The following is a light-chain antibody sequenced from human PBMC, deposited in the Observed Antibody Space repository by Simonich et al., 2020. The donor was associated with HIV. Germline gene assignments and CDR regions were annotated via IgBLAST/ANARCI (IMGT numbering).Light chain of an antibody. Sequence: DIVMTQSPDSLAVSLGERATISCKSSQSVLYNSNNRNYLAWYQQKPGQPPKLLIYWASIREAGVPDRFSGSGSGTDFTLTISSLQAEDVAVYYCQQYYSTPTWTFGQGTKVEIK. CDR2: WAS. V-gene: IGKV4-1*01. CDR1: QSVLYNSNNRNY. CDR3: QQYYSTPTWT. J-gene: IGKJ1*01.